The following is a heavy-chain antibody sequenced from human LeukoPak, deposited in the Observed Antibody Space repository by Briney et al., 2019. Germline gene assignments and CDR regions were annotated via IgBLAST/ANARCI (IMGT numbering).Heavy chain of an antibody. D-gene: IGHD1-26*01. CDR1: GGSFSGYY. CDR3: VRTHPATTSAFDI. CDR2: INHSGST. Sequence: SETLSLTCAVYGGSFSGYYWSWIRQPPGKGLEWIGEINHSGSTNYNPSLESRVTISVDTSKNQFSLKLSSVTAADTAVYYCVRTHPATTSAFDIWGQGTMVTVSS. V-gene: IGHV4-34*01. J-gene: IGHJ3*02.